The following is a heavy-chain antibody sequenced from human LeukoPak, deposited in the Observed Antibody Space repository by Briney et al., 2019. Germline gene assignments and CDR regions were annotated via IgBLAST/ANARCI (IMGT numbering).Heavy chain of an antibody. D-gene: IGHD4-17*01. CDR1: GGSISSGDYY. V-gene: IGHV4-30-4*01. CDR3: ASPTVTGFDY. Sequence: PSETLSLTCTVSGGSISSGDYYWSWIRQPPGKGLEWIGYIYYSGSTYYNPSLKSRVAISMDTSKNQLSLKLSSVTAADTAVYYCASPTVTGFDYWGQGTLVTVSS. CDR2: IYYSGST. J-gene: IGHJ4*02.